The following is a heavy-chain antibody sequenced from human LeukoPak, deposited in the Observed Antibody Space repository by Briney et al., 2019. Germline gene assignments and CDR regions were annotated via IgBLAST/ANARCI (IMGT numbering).Heavy chain of an antibody. D-gene: IGHD3-22*01. CDR2: IYTSGNT. J-gene: IGHJ6*03. Sequence: SETLSLTCAVYGGSFSGYYWSWIRQPPGKGLEWIGYIYTSGNTNYNPSLKSRVTISVDTSKNQFSLKLSSVTAADTAVYYCARHVYDSSGYYSSGYYYYMDVWGKGTTVTVSS. V-gene: IGHV4-4*09. CDR1: GGSFSGYY. CDR3: ARHVYDSSGYYSSGYYYYMDV.